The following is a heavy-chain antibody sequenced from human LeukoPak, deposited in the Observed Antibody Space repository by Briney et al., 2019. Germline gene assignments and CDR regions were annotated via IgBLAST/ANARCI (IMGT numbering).Heavy chain of an antibody. CDR2: IYSGGST. CDR3: ARRGVVVVPAAIRDDAFDI. V-gene: IGHV3-53*01. Sequence: PGGSLRLSCAASGFTVSSNYMSWVRQAPGKGLEWVSVIYSGGSTYYADSVKGRFTISRDNSKNTLYLQMNSLRAEDTAVYYCARRGVVVVPAAIRDDAFDIWGQGTMVTVTS. CDR1: GFTVSSNY. D-gene: IGHD2-2*01. J-gene: IGHJ3*02.